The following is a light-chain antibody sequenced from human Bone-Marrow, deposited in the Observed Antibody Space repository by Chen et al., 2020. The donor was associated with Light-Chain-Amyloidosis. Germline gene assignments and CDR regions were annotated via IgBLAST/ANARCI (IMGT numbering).Light chain of an antibody. CDR2: RDT. Sequence: SHELTQPPSVTASPGQTFSINCTGDDLPTKYAYWYQQKPGQAPVLVIHRDTERPSGISERFSGSSSGTTATLTISGVQAEDEADYHCQSADSSGTYEVIFGGGTKLTVL. CDR3: QSADSSGTYEVI. V-gene: IGLV3-25*03. J-gene: IGLJ2*01. CDR1: DLPTKY.